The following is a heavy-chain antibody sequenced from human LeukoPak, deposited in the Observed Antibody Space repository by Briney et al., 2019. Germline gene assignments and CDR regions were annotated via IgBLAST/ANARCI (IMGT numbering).Heavy chain of an antibody. Sequence: ASVKVSCKASGYTFSSDGISWVRQAPGQGLEWMGWISSYNGNTKYAEKLQGRVTMTTDTSTSTAYMELRSPRSDDTAVYYCARALVAGLIDYWGQGTLVTVSS. D-gene: IGHD5-12*01. V-gene: IGHV1-18*01. J-gene: IGHJ4*02. CDR1: GYTFSSDG. CDR3: ARALVAGLIDY. CDR2: ISSYNGNT.